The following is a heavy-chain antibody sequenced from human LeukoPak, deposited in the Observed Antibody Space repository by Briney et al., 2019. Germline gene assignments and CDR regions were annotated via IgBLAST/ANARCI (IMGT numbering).Heavy chain of an antibody. V-gene: IGHV4-39*01. J-gene: IGHJ5*01. CDR2: IYYNGRS. D-gene: IGHD6-6*01. Sequence: SETLSLTCTVSGDSISNSAYFWGWIRQPPGRGLEWIGSIYYNGRSYSNPSLKTRVSLSIDTSKNQFSLRLSPATAADTAVYYCAKRGLQYSSSYGFFDSWGHGSLVIVSS. CDR3: AKRGLQYSSSYGFFDS. CDR1: GDSISNSAYF.